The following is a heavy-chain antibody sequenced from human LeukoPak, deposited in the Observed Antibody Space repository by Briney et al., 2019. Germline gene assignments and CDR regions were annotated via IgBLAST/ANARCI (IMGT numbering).Heavy chain of an antibody. CDR3: ARDIGRKNYYGSGSYYAFDI. CDR2: IIPIFGTA. CDR1: GYTFTSYG. V-gene: IGHV1-69*13. Sequence: SVKVSCKASGYTFTSYGISWVRQAPGQGLEWMGGIIPIFGTANYAQKFQGRVTITADESTSTAYMELSSLRSEDTAVYYCARDIGRKNYYGSGSYYAFDIWGQGTMVTVSS. D-gene: IGHD3-10*01. J-gene: IGHJ3*02.